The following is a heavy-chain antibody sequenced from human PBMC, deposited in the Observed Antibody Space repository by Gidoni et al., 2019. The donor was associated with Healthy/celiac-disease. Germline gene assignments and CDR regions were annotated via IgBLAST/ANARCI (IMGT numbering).Heavy chain of an antibody. CDR3: AKDIFYEGASGVVAFDI. Sequence: EVQLVESGGGLVQTGRSLSLSCAASGFPFDDYDMHWVRQAPVKGLEWVSGMSWNSGSIGYADSVKGRFTISRDNAKNSLYLQMNSLRAEDTALYYCAKDIFYEGASGVVAFDIWGQGTMVTVSS. CDR1: GFPFDDYD. D-gene: IGHD3-3*01. J-gene: IGHJ3*02. CDR2: MSWNSGSI. V-gene: IGHV3-9*01.